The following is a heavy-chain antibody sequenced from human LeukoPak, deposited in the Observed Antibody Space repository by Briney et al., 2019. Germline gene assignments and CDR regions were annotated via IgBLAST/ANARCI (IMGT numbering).Heavy chain of an antibody. CDR1: GFTFSNYW. CDR2: INQDGSVK. V-gene: IGHV3-7*01. J-gene: IGHJ4*02. CDR3: ARDPGFSSFDY. D-gene: IGHD3-3*02. Sequence: GGSLRLSCAVSGFTFSNYWVTWVRQTPGKGLEFVAHINQDGSVKNYVGSVKGRFSISRDNAKNSLYLQMSSLRVDDTAIYYCARDPGFSSFDYWGQGTLVTVSS.